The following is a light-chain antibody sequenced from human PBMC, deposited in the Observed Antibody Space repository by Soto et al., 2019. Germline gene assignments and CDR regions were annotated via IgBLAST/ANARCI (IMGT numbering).Light chain of an antibody. Sequence: SVLTQPASVSGSPGQSIAISCTGTSSDVGTYNLVSWYQQHPGKAPKLMIYEATKRPSGISDRFSGSKSGNTASLTISGLQAEDEADYFCCSYAGSSTFVFGTGTKVTV. CDR2: EAT. CDR1: SSDVGTYNL. J-gene: IGLJ1*01. V-gene: IGLV2-23*01. CDR3: CSYAGSSTFV.